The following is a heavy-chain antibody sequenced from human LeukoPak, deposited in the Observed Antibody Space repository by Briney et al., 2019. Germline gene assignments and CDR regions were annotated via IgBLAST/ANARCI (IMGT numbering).Heavy chain of an antibody. V-gene: IGHV1-8*01. J-gene: IGHJ5*02. CDR3: ARVPFYYYDSSGYSRPNWFDP. CDR2: MNPNSGNT. CDR1: GYTFTSYD. D-gene: IGHD3-22*01. Sequence: GASVKVSCKASGYTFTSYDINWVRQATGQGLEWMGWMNPNSGNTGYAQKFQGRVTMTRNTSISTAYMELSSLRSEDTAVYYCARVPFYYYDSSGYSRPNWFDPWGQGTLVTVSS.